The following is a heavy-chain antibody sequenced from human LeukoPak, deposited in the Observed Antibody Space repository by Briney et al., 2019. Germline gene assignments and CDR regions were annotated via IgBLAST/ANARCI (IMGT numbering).Heavy chain of an antibody. J-gene: IGHJ4*02. CDR3: AKRIAAAGPLSYYFDY. Sequence: GESLKISCKGSGYSFTSYWIGWVRQMPGKGLEWMGIIYPGDSDTRYSPSFQGQVTISADKSISTAYLQWSSLKASDTAMYYCAKRIAAAGPLSYYFDYWGQGTLVTVSS. V-gene: IGHV5-51*01. CDR1: GYSFTSYW. D-gene: IGHD6-13*01. CDR2: IYPGDSDT.